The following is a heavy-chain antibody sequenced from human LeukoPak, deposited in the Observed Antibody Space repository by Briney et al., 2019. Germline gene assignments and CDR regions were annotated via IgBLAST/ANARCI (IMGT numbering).Heavy chain of an antibody. CDR1: GGSLSTNNW. J-gene: IGHJ6*03. Sequence: SETLSLTCAVSGGSLSTNNWWTWVRPPPGKGLEWIGEIHHSGSTDYNPSLKSRVTISPDKSKNQFSLTLTSVTAADTAVYFCERGRVSSSTWYSTYYYYFYMDVWGKGTTVTVSS. CDR2: IHHSGST. D-gene: IGHD1-1*01. CDR3: ERGRVSSSTWYSTYYYYFYMDV. V-gene: IGHV4-4*02.